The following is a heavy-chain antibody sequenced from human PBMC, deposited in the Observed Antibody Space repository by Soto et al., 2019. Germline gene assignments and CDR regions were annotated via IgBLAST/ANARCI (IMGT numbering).Heavy chain of an antibody. CDR2: IYYSGST. CDR3: ARGYDYDSGGYLFDY. Sequence: PSETLSLTCSVSGGSVSSNIYYGTWIRQHPGKGPEWIGHIYYSGSTYYNPSLKSRVTISLDMSKNQFSLKLTSVSAADTAVYYCARGYDYDSGGYLFDYWGQGTLVTVSS. V-gene: IGHV4-31*03. CDR1: GGSVSSNIYY. D-gene: IGHD3-22*01. J-gene: IGHJ4*02.